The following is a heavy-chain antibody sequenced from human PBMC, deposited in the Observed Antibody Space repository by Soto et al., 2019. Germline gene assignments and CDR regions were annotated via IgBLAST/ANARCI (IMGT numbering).Heavy chain of an antibody. Sequence: EVHLVESGGGLVKPGGSLRLSCAASGFTCSSYSMNWVRQARGSGLEWVSSISSSSSYIYYADSVKGLFTISRDNAKNSLYLQMNSLSAEDTAVYYCARAFYGDYVVFDYWGQGTLVTVSS. CDR1: GFTCSSYS. D-gene: IGHD4-17*01. CDR2: ISSSSSYI. V-gene: IGHV3-21*01. J-gene: IGHJ4*02. CDR3: ARAFYGDYVVFDY.